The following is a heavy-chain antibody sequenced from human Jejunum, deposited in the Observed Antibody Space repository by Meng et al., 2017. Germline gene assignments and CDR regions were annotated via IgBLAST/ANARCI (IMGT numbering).Heavy chain of an antibody. J-gene: IGHJ5*02. Sequence: QLPLQESGPGLVTPSETLSLICTGSGGSISSSSYYWGWIRQPPGKGLEWIGSIYDSGSTKYNPSLKSRVTISLETSKNQFSLKMSSVTAADTAVYYCVRGNNYVWGMIPWGQGTLVTVSS. CDR2: IYDSGST. CDR3: VRGNNYVWGMIP. CDR1: GGSISSSSYY. D-gene: IGHD3-16*01. V-gene: IGHV4-39*07.